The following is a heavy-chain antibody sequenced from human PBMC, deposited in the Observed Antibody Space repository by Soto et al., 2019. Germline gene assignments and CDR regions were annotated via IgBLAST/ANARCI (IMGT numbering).Heavy chain of an antibody. Sequence: SETLSLTCTVSGVSISSGGYYWTWIRQHPQKGLEWIGHIYYSGSTYYNPSLKSRVTVSVDTSKNQFSLRLRSVTAADTAVYYCARQWDYWGQGILVTVS. D-gene: IGHD2-8*01. CDR1: GVSISSGGYY. CDR3: ARQWDY. CDR2: IYYSGST. J-gene: IGHJ4*02. V-gene: IGHV4-31*03.